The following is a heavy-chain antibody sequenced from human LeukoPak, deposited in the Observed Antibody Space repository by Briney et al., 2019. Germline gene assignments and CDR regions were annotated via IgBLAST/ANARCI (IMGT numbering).Heavy chain of an antibody. Sequence: GGSLRLSCAASGFTFSSYWMSWVRQASGKGLEWVSSISSSTSYIYYADSVKGRFTISKDNAKNSLYLQMNSLRAEDTAVYYCARAGGSTVSHSDYWGQGTLVTVSS. CDR2: ISSSTSYI. CDR3: ARAGGSTVSHSDY. CDR1: GFTFSSYW. V-gene: IGHV3-21*01. D-gene: IGHD4-17*01. J-gene: IGHJ4*02.